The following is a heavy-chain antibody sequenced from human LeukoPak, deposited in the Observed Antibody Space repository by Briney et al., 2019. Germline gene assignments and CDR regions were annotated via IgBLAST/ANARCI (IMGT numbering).Heavy chain of an antibody. V-gene: IGHV3-9*01. J-gene: IGHJ4*02. D-gene: IGHD3-10*01. CDR3: ARYLASYYGSGSYYY. Sequence: PGGSLRLSCSAAGFTFDNYAMHWVRQAPMKGLEWVASINWRSDEIGYADSVKGRFTISRDNAKNSLYLQMNSLRAEDTAVYYCARYLASYYGSGSYYYWGQGTLVTVSS. CDR1: GFTFDNYA. CDR2: INWRSDEI.